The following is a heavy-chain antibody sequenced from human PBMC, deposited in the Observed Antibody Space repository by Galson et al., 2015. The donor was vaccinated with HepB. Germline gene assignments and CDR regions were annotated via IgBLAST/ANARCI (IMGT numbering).Heavy chain of an antibody. D-gene: IGHD6-13*01. J-gene: IGHJ3*02. V-gene: IGHV5-51*01. CDR3: ARRRSLAAARSDAFGI. Sequence: QSGAEVKKPGESLKISCKGSGYSFTSYWIGWVRQMPGKGLEWMGIIYPGDSDTRYSPSFQGQVTISADKSISTAYLQWSSLKASDTAMYYCARRRSLAAARSDAFGIWGQGTMVTVSS. CDR2: IYPGDSDT. CDR1: GYSFTSYW.